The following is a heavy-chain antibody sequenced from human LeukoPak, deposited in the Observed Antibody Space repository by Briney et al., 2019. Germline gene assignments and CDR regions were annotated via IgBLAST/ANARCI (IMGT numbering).Heavy chain of an antibody. Sequence: GGSLRLSCAASGFTFSSYEMNWVREAPGRGLELVSYVSSCGSTIYYADSVKGRFTISRANAKNSLYLQMNNLRAEDTAVHYCAAMDRYWYFDLWGRGTLVTVSS. V-gene: IGHV3-48*03. J-gene: IGHJ2*01. CDR3: AAMDRYWYFDL. CDR2: VSSCGSTI. CDR1: GFTFSSYE. D-gene: IGHD5-18*01.